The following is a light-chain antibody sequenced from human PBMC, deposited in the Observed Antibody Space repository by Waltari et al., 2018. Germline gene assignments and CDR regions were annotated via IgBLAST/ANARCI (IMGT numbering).Light chain of an antibody. CDR3: QQYSSFST. CDR2: MAS. Sequence: DIQMTQSPSTLSASVGDRVTISCRASQSVGTWLAWYQQKPGKAPKLLIYMASSLESGVPSRFSGSGSWTEFTLTISSLQPDDFATYSCQQYSSFSTFGQGTKVDI. CDR1: QSVGTW. V-gene: IGKV1-5*03. J-gene: IGKJ2*01.